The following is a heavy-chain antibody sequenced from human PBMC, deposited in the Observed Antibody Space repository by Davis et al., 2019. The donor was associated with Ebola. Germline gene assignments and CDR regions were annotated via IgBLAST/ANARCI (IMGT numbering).Heavy chain of an antibody. CDR1: GDSVSSAG. V-gene: IGHV6-1*01. CDR3: ARGWLRGYLDY. J-gene: IGHJ4*02. Sequence: PSETLSLTCAISGDSVSSAGWNWIRQSPSRGLEWLGRTYYKSKWYNDYAVSVKSRITINPDTSKNQFSLQLNSVTPEDTAVYYCARGWLRGYLDYWGQGTLVTVSS. CDR2: TYYKSKWYN. D-gene: IGHD3-3*01.